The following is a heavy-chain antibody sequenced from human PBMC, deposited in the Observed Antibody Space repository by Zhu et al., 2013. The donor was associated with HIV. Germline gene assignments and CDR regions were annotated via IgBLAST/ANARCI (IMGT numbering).Heavy chain of an antibody. Sequence: QVQLVQSGAEVKKPGASVKVSCKASGYTFTSYGISWVRQAPGQGLEWMGWISAYNGNTNYAQKLQGRVTMTTDTSTSTAYMELRSLRSDDTAVYYCARRRSATPGTTDLYYYYYYGMDVWGQGTTVTVSS. J-gene: IGHJ6*02. CDR3: ARRRSATPGTTDLYYYYYYGMDV. D-gene: IGHD1-7*01. CDR2: ISAYNGNT. V-gene: IGHV1-18*01. CDR1: GYTFTSYG.